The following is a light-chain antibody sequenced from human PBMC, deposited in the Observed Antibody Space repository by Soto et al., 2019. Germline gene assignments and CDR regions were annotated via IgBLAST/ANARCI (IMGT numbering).Light chain of an antibody. CDR1: QSLLHSNGYNY. CDR2: LGS. V-gene: IGKV2-28*01. Sequence: DIVMTQKKLSLPVTPGEPASISCRSSQSLLHSNGYNYFDCYLXKQGQPSQLXIYLGSNRDSGVPDRFSGSRSGTDGTMKISRVEAEDGRVYYGMQGIHWPWTFGQGTKVDIK. J-gene: IGKJ1*01. CDR3: MQGIHWPWT.